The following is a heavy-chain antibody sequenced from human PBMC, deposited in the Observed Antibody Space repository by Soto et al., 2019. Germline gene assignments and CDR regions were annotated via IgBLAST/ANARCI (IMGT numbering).Heavy chain of an antibody. CDR1: GGSISSGGYY. CDR2: IYYSGNS. CDR3: ARATYYYDSSGYSDRVLDY. J-gene: IGHJ4*02. V-gene: IGHV4-31*03. Sequence: QVQLQESGPGLVKPSQTLSLTCTVSGGSISSGGYYWSWIRQHPGKGLEWTGYIYYSGNSYYNPSLKSRVTISVDTSKNQFSLKLSSVTAADTAVYYCARATYYYDSSGYSDRVLDYWCQGTLVTVSS. D-gene: IGHD3-22*01.